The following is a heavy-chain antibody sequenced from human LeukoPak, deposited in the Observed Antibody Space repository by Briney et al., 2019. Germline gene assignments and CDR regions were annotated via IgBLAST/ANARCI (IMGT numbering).Heavy chain of an antibody. CDR2: IKQDGSEK. Sequence: GGSLRLSCAASGFTFSSYWMSWVRQAPGKGLEWVANIKQDGSEKYYMDSVKGRFTISRDNAKNSLYLQMNSLRAEDTAVYYCARSFGYSSGWYPGRGAFDIWGQGTMVTVSS. J-gene: IGHJ3*02. CDR3: ARSFGYSSGWYPGRGAFDI. CDR1: GFTFSSYW. V-gene: IGHV3-7*01. D-gene: IGHD6-19*01.